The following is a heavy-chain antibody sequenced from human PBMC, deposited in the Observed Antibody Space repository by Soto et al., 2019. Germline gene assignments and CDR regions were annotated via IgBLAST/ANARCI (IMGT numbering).Heavy chain of an antibody. V-gene: IGHV4-59*01. CDR1: GGSISSYY. CDR3: ARGSTYYYDSSGYYYDY. J-gene: IGHJ4*02. D-gene: IGHD3-22*01. CDR2: IYYSGST. Sequence: PSETLSLTCTVSGGSISSYYWSWIRQPPGKGLEWIGYIYYSGSTNYNPSLKSRVTISVDTSKNHFSLKLSSVTAADTAVYYCARGSTYYYDSSGYYYDYWGQGTLVTVSS.